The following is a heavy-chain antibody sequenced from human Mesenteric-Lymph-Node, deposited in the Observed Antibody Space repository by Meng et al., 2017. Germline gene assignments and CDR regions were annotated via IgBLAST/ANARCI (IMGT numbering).Heavy chain of an antibody. D-gene: IGHD4-17*01. CDR1: GGSISSYY. CDR3: AKDLHGERYDYGEERLKN. J-gene: IGHJ4*02. V-gene: IGHV4-59*01. Sequence: SETLSLTCTVSGGSISSYYWSWIRQPPGKGLEWIGYIYYSGSTNYNPSLKSRVTISVDTSKNQFSLKLSSVTAADTAVYYCAKDLHGERYDYGEERLKNWGQGTLVTVSS. CDR2: IYYSGST.